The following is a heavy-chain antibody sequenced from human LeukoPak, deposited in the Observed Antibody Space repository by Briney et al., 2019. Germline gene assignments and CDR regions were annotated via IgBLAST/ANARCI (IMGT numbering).Heavy chain of an antibody. D-gene: IGHD3-3*01. CDR2: IYPGDSDT. Sequence: GESLKISCKGSGYRFTSYWIGWVRQMPGKGLEWMGIIYPGDSDTRYSPSFQGQVTISADKSNSTAYLQWSSLKASDTAMYYCARPLRFSLLDAFDIWGQGTMVTVSS. CDR1: GYRFTSYW. V-gene: IGHV5-51*01. J-gene: IGHJ3*02. CDR3: ARPLRFSLLDAFDI.